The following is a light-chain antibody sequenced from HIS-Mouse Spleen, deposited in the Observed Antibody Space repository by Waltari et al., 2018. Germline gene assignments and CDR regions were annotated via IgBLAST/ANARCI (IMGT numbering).Light chain of an antibody. CDR2: EDS. CDR3: YSTDSSGNHRV. CDR1: ALPTKY. V-gene: IGLV3-10*01. Sequence: SYALTQPPSVSVSPGQTARITRSGDALPTKYAYLYQQNSGLAPVLVIYEDSKRPSGIPERFSGSSSGTMATLTISGAQVEDEADYYCYSTDSSGNHRVFGGGTKLTVL. J-gene: IGLJ2*01.